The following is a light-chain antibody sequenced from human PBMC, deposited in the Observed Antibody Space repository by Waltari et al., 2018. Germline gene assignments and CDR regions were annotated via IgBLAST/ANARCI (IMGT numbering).Light chain of an antibody. CDR3: QVWDSGSDHWV. V-gene: IGLV3-21*02. CDR1: NIGVKS. Sequence: SYVLTQPPSVSVAPGQTARITCGGNNIGVKSVNWYQQRPGQAPVVVIYDDRDRPLGSPGRLSGLNSENTATLTISRVEVGDEADYYCQVWDSGSDHWVFGGGTKLTVL. CDR2: DDR. J-gene: IGLJ3*02.